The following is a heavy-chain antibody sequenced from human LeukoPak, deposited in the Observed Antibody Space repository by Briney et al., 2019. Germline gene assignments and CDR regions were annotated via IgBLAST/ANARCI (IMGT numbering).Heavy chain of an antibody. Sequence: PGGSLRLSCAASGFTFSSYAMSWVRQAPGKGLEWVSAISGSGGSTYYADSVKGRFTISRDNSKNTLYLQMNSLRAEDTAVYYCARASVRFLEWLITHYYYGMDVWGQGTTVTVSS. D-gene: IGHD3-3*01. CDR2: ISGSGGST. CDR3: ARASVRFLEWLITHYYYGMDV. V-gene: IGHV3-23*01. J-gene: IGHJ6*02. CDR1: GFTFSSYA.